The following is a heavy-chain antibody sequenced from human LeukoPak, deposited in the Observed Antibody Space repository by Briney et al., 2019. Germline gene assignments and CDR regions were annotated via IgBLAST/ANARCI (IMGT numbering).Heavy chain of an antibody. CDR2: ISSIGSTI. CDR1: GFTFSSYE. CDR3: ARGFGNDYYVSSGYYYPIDY. V-gene: IGHV3-48*03. J-gene: IGHJ4*02. Sequence: GGSLRLSCAASGFTFSSYEMNWVHQAPGKGLEWVSYISSIGSTIYYADSVKGRFTISRDNAKNSLYLQMNSLRAEDTAVYYCARGFGNDYYVSSGYYYPIDYWGQGTLVTVSS. D-gene: IGHD3-22*01.